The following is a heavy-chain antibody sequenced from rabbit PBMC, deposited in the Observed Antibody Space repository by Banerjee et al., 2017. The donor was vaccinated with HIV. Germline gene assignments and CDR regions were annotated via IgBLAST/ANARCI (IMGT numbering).Heavy chain of an antibody. J-gene: IGHJ4*01. CDR1: GFDFSSYY. CDR3: VRDSSGWGADL. Sequence: QSLEESGGGLVQPGGSLTLSCKASGFDFSSYYMSWVRQAPGKGLEWIGIIYPGFGITNYASWVNGRFTISRDNAQNTLYLQLNSLTAADTATYFCVRDSSGWGADLWGQGTLVTVS. D-gene: IGHD4-1*01. V-gene: IGHV1S7*01. CDR2: IYPGFGIT.